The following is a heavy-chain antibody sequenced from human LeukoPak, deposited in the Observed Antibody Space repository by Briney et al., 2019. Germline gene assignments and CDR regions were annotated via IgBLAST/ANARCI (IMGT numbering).Heavy chain of an antibody. D-gene: IGHD2-15*01. CDR3: ARDRIGCSGGSCHGYWFDP. CDR2: INHSGST. Sequence: SETLSLTCAVYGGSFSGYYWSWIRQPPGKGLEWIGEINHSGSTNYNPSLKSRVTISVDTSKNQFSLKLSSVTAADTAVYYCARDRIGCSGGSCHGYWFDPWGQGTLVTVSS. J-gene: IGHJ5*02. V-gene: IGHV4-34*01. CDR1: GGSFSGYY.